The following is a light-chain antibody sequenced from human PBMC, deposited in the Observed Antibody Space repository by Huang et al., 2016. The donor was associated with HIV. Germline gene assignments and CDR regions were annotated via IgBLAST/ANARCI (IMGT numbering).Light chain of an antibody. CDR2: KAS. Sequence: DIQMTQSPSALSASVGDRVTITCRARQRIGTGLAWYQQNPGKPPKLLIYKASTLHGGFPSRFGGGGSGTEFTLTISSLQPDDFATYFCQQYNSYSGKFGQGTKVE. CDR3: QQYNSYSGK. V-gene: IGKV1-5*03. CDR1: QRIGTG. J-gene: IGKJ1*01.